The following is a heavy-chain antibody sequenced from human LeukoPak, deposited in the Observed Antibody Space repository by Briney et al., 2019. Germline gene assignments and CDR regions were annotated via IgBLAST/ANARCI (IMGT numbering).Heavy chain of an antibody. CDR3: AKDQVLRYLDWLPLDY. V-gene: IGHV3-48*03. CDR2: ISSSGSTI. D-gene: IGHD3-9*01. Sequence: GGSLRLSCAASGFTFSSYEMNWVRQAPGKGLEWVSYISSSGSTIYYADSVKGRFTISRDNAKNSLYLQMNSLRAEDTAVYYCAKDQVLRYLDWLPLDYWGQGTLVTVSS. CDR1: GFTFSSYE. J-gene: IGHJ4*02.